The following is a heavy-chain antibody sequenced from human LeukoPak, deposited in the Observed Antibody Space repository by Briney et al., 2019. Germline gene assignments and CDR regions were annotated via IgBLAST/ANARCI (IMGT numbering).Heavy chain of an antibody. V-gene: IGHV4-4*02. CDR2: IYHSGST. Sequence: RASETLSLTCAVSGGSISSSNWWSWVRQPPGKGLEWIGEIYHSGSTNYNPSLKSRVTISVDKSKNRFSLKLSSVTAADTAVYYCARGIAVAGNYFDYWGQGTLVTVSS. D-gene: IGHD6-19*01. CDR3: ARGIAVAGNYFDY. CDR1: GGSISSSNW. J-gene: IGHJ4*02.